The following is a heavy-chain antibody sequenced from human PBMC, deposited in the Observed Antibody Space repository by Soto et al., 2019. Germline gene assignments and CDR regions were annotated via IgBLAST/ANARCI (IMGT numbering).Heavy chain of an antibody. V-gene: IGHV1-69*13. CDR3: AREAFGYYGMDV. J-gene: IGHJ6*02. D-gene: IGHD3-16*01. Sequence: SVKVSCKASGGTFSSYAISWVRQAPGQGLEWMGGIIPIFGTANYAQKFQGRVTITADESTSTAYMELSSLRSEDTAVYYCAREAFGYYGMDVWGQGTTVTVSS. CDR1: GGTFSSYA. CDR2: IIPIFGTA.